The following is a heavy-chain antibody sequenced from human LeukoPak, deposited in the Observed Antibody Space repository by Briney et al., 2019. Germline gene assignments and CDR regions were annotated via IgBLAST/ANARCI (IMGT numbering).Heavy chain of an antibody. D-gene: IGHD3-9*01. CDR3: ARLGLKGGGPYDILTGLTDDFYYYYYMDV. J-gene: IGHJ6*03. CDR2: IQTSGST. Sequence: SSETLSLTCTVSGGFISTYYWSWVRQPAGKGLEWIGRIQTSGSTNYNPSLKSRVTMSVDTSKNQFSLKLSSVTAADTAVYYCARLGLKGGGPYDILTGLTDDFYYYYYMDVWGKGTTVTVSS. CDR1: GGFISTYY. V-gene: IGHV4-4*07.